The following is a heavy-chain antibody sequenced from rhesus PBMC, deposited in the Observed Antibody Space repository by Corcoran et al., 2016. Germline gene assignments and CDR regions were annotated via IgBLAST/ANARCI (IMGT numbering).Heavy chain of an antibody. D-gene: IGHD4-23*01. J-gene: IGHJ5-1*01. CDR1: GSSISCGYG. Sequence: QVQLQESGPGLVQTSETLSLTCAVSGSSISCGYGWRWIVPPPGKGLGWIGYIGGSSGRTTHNPARKSRVTRSKDTSKNQVALKLSAVTAADTAVYYCARAGKTVTHRCNRCDVWGPGVLVTVSS. V-gene: IGHV4-127*01. CDR2: IGGSSGRT. CDR3: ARAGKTVTHRCNRCDV.